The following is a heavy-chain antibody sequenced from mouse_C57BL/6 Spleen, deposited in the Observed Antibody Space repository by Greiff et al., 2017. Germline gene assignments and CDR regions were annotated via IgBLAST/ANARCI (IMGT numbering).Heavy chain of an antibody. CDR2: IDPETGGT. D-gene: IGHD1-1*01. V-gene: IGHV1-15*01. CDR3: TRHGSSPWFAY. CDR1: GYTFTDYE. Sequence: VQLKESGAELVRPGASVTLSCKASGYTFTDYEMHWVKQTPVHGLEWIGAIDPETGGTAYNQKFKGKAILTADKSSSTAYMELRSLTSEDSAVYYCTRHGSSPWFAYWGQGTLVTVSA. J-gene: IGHJ3*01.